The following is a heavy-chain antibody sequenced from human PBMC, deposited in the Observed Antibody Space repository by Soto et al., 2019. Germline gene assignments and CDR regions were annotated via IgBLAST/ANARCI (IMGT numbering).Heavy chain of an antibody. CDR1: GFTFTSSA. D-gene: IGHD3-10*01. J-gene: IGHJ4*02. CDR2: IVVGSGNT. V-gene: IGHV1-58*02. Sequence: GASVYVSCKASGFTFTSSAMQWVRQARGQRLEGIGWIVVGSGNTNYAQKFQERVTITRDMSTSTAYMELSSLRSEDTAVYYCAADRYASEGLYWGQGTLVTVPQ. CDR3: AADRYASEGLY.